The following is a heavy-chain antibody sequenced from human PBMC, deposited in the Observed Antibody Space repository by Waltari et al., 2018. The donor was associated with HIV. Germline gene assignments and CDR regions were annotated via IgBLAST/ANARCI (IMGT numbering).Heavy chain of an antibody. D-gene: IGHD2-15*01. J-gene: IGHJ6*02. Sequence: EVQLVESGGGLVQPGRSLRLSCVASGFTFDDYAMHWVRQVPGKGLEWVSGITWKSGRTGYADSVKGRFIISRDNAKNSLYLQMNSLRVEDTALYYCAKSDIDYGMDVWGQGTTVTVSS. CDR1: GFTFDDYA. CDR3: AKSDIDYGMDV. V-gene: IGHV3-9*01. CDR2: ITWKSGRT.